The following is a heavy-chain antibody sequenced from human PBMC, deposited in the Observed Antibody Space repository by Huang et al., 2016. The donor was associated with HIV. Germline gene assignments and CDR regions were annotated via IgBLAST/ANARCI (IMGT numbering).Heavy chain of an antibody. D-gene: IGHD6-19*01. CDR1: GGSTRSHH. J-gene: IGHJ2*01. V-gene: IGHV4-59*11. Sequence: QVQLQESGPGLVKPSETLSLSCTVSGGSTRSHHWSWIRQPPGKGLEWIATISDTGRTKYNPSLKSRVSMSLDTSKNNFSLKLTSVTAADTAVYYCARSPQIYQTSGLAHYYFDFWGRGTLVTVSS. CDR2: ISDTGRT. CDR3: ARSPQIYQTSGLAHYYFDF.